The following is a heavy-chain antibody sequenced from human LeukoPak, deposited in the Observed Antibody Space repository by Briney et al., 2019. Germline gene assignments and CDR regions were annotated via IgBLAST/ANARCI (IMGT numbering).Heavy chain of an antibody. CDR1: GGTFIIYA. D-gene: IGHD5-24*01. CDR3: ATRRDGYNRRTDY. CDR2: IIPILGIA. Sequence: PVKVSCTASGGTFIIYAISWVRQAPGQGQEWMGRIIPILGIANYAQKFQGRVTITADKSTSTAYMELSSLRSEDTAVYYCATRRDGYNRRTDYWGQGTLVTVSS. J-gene: IGHJ4*02. V-gene: IGHV1-69*04.